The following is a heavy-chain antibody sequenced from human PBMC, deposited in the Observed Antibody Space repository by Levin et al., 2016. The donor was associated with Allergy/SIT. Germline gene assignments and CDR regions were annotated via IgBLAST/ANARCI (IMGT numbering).Heavy chain of an antibody. D-gene: IGHD1-7*01. CDR2: ITSTSSYM. CDR3: ARDLTGNYAN. CDR1: GFTFSSYT. Sequence: GESLKISCAASGFTFSSYTMTWVRQAPRKGLEWVSSITSTSSYMWYADSVKGRFTISRDNAKNPLYLQMNSLRAEDTAFYYCARDLTGNYANWGQGTLVTVSS. J-gene: IGHJ4*02. V-gene: IGHV3-21*01.